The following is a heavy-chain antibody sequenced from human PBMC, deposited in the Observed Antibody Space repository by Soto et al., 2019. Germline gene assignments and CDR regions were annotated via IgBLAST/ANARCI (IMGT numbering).Heavy chain of an antibody. V-gene: IGHV3-74*01. J-gene: IGHJ4*02. CDR3: ARGALGNYYQDS. D-gene: IGHD3-10*01. Sequence: PRGSLRLSCATSGFTFSRDWMHWVRQAPGKGLVWVSRINSDGTRTNYADYAMGRFTISRDNAKNTLYLQMNSLRAEDTAVYFCARGALGNYYQDSWGQGTPVTVSS. CDR2: INSDGTRT. CDR1: GFTFSRDW.